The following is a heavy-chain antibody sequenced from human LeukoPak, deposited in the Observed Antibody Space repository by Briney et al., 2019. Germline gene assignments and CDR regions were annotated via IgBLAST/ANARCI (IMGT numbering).Heavy chain of an antibody. CDR1: GGTFSSHA. CDR2: IIPIFGTA. V-gene: IGHV1-69*05. CDR3: ARDRGNWNDMNWSDP. J-gene: IGHJ5*02. D-gene: IGHD1-1*01. Sequence: SVKVSCKASGGTFSSHAISWVRQAPGQGLEWMGRIIPIFGTANYAQKFQGRVTITTDESTSTAYMELSSLRSEDTAVYYCARDRGNWNDMNWSDPWGQGTLVTVSS.